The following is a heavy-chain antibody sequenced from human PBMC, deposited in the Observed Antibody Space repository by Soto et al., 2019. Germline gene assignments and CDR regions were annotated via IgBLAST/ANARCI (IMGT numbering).Heavy chain of an antibody. D-gene: IGHD3-10*01. J-gene: IGHJ4*02. Sequence: PGGSLRLSCAASGFAFTSYWMHWVRQAPGKGLEWVATTSYDGLNTFYGESVRGRFSISRDTSKNTLFLQMDSLKTEDTAVYFCAKSSSGLRDYFDSWGRGTLVTVSS. V-gene: IGHV3-30*18. CDR3: AKSSSGLRDYFDS. CDR1: GFAFTSYW. CDR2: TSYDGLNT.